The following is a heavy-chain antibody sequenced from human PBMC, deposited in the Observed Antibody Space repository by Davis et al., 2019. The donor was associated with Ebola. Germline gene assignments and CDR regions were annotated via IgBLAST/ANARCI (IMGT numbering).Heavy chain of an antibody. CDR2: IYYSGST. J-gene: IGHJ2*01. Sequence: MPSETLSLTCSVSGGSINGYYWSWVRQPPGKGLEWIGYIYYSGSTHYNPSLRSRVTISIDMSKKQFSLNLNSVTAADTAVYYCARNYFDTSGYFGTFHFDLWGRGTLLTVSS. CDR1: GGSINGYY. D-gene: IGHD3-22*01. CDR3: ARNYFDTSGYFGTFHFDL. V-gene: IGHV4-59*01.